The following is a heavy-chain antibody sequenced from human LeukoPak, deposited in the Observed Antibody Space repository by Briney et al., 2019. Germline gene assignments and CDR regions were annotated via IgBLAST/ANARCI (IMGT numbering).Heavy chain of an antibody. CDR3: AIQDVGSSSWDY. D-gene: IGHD6-6*01. CDR2: INPSGGST. CDR1: GGTFSSYA. V-gene: IGHV1-46*01. J-gene: IGHJ4*02. Sequence: GASVKVSCKASGGTFSSYAISWVRQAPGQGLEWMGIINPSGGSTSYAQKFQGRVTMTRDTSTSTVYMELSSLRSEDTAVYYCAIQDVGSSSWDYWGQGTLVTVSS.